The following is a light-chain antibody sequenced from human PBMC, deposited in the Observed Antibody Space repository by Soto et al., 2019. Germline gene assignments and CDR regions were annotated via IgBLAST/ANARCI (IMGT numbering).Light chain of an antibody. J-gene: IGKJ4*01. V-gene: IGKV2-28*01. CDR3: MQALQTPLT. CDR2: LGS. CDR1: QSLLQSNGYNY. Sequence: DIVMTQSPLSLPVTPGEPASIYCRSSQSLLQSNGYNYLDWYLQKPGQSPQLLIYLGSNRASGVPDRFSGSGSGTDFTLKISRVEAEDVGVYYCMQALQTPLTFGGGTKVEIK.